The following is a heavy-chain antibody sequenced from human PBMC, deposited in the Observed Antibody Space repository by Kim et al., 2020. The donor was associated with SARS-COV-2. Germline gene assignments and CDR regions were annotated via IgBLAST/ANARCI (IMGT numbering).Heavy chain of an antibody. CDR1: GGSISSGGYY. V-gene: IGHV4-31*03. D-gene: IGHD6-13*01. J-gene: IGHJ5*02. Sequence: SETLSLTCTVSGGSISSGGYYWSWIRQHPGKGLEWIGYIYYSGSTYYNPSLKSRVTISVDTSKNQFSLKLSSVTAADTAVYYCARDQAAANWFDPWGQGTLVTVSS. CDR3: ARDQAAANWFDP. CDR2: IYYSGST.